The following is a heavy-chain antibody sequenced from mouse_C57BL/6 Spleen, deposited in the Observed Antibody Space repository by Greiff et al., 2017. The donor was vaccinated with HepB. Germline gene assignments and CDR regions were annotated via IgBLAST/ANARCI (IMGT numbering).Heavy chain of an antibody. CDR2: IDPENGDT. Sequence: VQLQQSGAELVRPGASVKLSCTASGFNIKDDYMHWVKQRPEQGLEWIGWIDPENGDTEYASRFQGKATITADTSSNTAYLQLSSLTSEDTAVYYCTPTVGATYDAMDYWGQGASVTVSS. V-gene: IGHV14-4*01. J-gene: IGHJ4*01. D-gene: IGHD1-1*01. CDR1: GFNIKDDY. CDR3: TPTVGATYDAMDY.